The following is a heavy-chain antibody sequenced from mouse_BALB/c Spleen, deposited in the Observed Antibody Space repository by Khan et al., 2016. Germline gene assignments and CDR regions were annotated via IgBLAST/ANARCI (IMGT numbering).Heavy chain of an antibody. Sequence: EVQLQESGPGLVKPSQSLSLTCTVTGYSITSDYAWNCLRQFPGNKLEWMGNIRYSSTTSYNPSLKSRIIITRDTSKNQFFLQLNSVTTEDTATYYCARTYYYGSSPWYVDVWGAGTTVTVSS. CDR3: ARTYYYGSSPWYVDV. V-gene: IGHV3-2*02. J-gene: IGHJ1*01. CDR2: IRYSSTT. D-gene: IGHD1-1*01. CDR1: GYSITSDYA.